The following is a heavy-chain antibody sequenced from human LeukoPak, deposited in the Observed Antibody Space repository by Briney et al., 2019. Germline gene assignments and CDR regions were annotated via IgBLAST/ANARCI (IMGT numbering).Heavy chain of an antibody. V-gene: IGHV3-23*01. D-gene: IGHD3-22*01. J-gene: IGHJ4*02. CDR1: GFTFSSYA. Sequence: GGSLRLSCAASGFTFSSYAMSWVRQAPGKGLEWVSAISGSGGSTYYADSVKGRFTISRDNSKNTLYLQMNSLRAEDTAVYYCAKGSMIVVVRMYYFDYWGQGTLVTVSS. CDR2: ISGSGGST. CDR3: AKGSMIVVVRMYYFDY.